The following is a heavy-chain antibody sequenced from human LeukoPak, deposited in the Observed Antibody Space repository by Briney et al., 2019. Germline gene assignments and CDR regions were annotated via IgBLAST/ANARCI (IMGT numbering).Heavy chain of an antibody. D-gene: IGHD6-19*01. Sequence: GGSLRLSCAASGFTFSSSAMSWVRQAPGRGLEWVSFISAGGFSTDYADSVKGRFTISRDNPKNTLYLHMNSLRAEDTAVYYCAKRDNSGWHYFDSWGQGTVVTVSS. J-gene: IGHJ4*02. CDR3: AKRDNSGWHYFDS. CDR2: ISAGGFST. CDR1: GFTFSSSA. V-gene: IGHV3-23*01.